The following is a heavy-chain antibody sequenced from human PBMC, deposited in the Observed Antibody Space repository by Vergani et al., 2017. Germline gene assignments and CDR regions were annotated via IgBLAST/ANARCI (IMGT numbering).Heavy chain of an antibody. D-gene: IGHD3-10*01. CDR3: ARARGYYGSGSFFDY. CDR1: GGSISSYY. Sequence: QVQLQESGPGLVKPSETLSLTCTVSGGSISSYYWSWIRQPPGKGLEWIGYIYYSGSTNYNPSLKSRVTISVDTSKNQFSLKLSSVTAADTAVYYCARARGYYGSGSFFDYWGQGTLVTVSS. J-gene: IGHJ4*02. CDR2: IYYSGST. V-gene: IGHV4-59*12.